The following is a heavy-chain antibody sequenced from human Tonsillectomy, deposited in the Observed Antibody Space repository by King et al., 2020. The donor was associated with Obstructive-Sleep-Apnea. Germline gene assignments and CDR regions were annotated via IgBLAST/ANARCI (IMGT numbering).Heavy chain of an antibody. CDR3: AREASVYSGYDSWYYYYGMDV. D-gene: IGHD5-12*01. V-gene: IGHV3-11*01. CDR1: GFTFSDYY. Sequence: VQLVESGGGLVKPGGSLRLSCAASGFTFSDYYMSWIRQAPGKGLEWVSYISSSGSTIYYADSVKGRFTISRDNAKNSLYLQMNSLRAEDTAVYYCAREASVYSGYDSWYYYYGMDVWGQGTTVTVSS. CDR2: ISSSGSTI. J-gene: IGHJ6*02.